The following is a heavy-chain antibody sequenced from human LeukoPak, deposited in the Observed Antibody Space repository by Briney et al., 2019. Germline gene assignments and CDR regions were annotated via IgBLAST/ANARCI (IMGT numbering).Heavy chain of an antibody. CDR1: GGTFSSYA. D-gene: IGHD3-10*01. CDR2: IIPIFGTA. Sequence: SVKVSFKASGGTFSSYAISWVRQAPGQGLEWMGGIIPIFGTANYAQKFQGRVTITTDESTSTAYMELSSPRSEDTAVYYCARSMVRGVILGYFDYWGQGTLVTVSS. V-gene: IGHV1-69*05. CDR3: ARSMVRGVILGYFDY. J-gene: IGHJ4*02.